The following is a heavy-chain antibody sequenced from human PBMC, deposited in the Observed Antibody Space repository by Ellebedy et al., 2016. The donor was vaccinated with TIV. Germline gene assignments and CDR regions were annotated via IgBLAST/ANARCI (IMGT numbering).Heavy chain of an antibody. D-gene: IGHD2-2*01. J-gene: IGHJ2*01. V-gene: IGHV4-4*02. Sequence: GSLRLSXAVSGGSISSSNWWSWVRQPPGKGLEWIGEINHSGSTNYNPSLKSRVTISVDTSKNQFSLKLSSVTAADTAVYYCARAPGASPFWYFDLWGRGTLVTVSS. CDR1: GGSISSSNW. CDR2: INHSGST. CDR3: ARAPGASPFWYFDL.